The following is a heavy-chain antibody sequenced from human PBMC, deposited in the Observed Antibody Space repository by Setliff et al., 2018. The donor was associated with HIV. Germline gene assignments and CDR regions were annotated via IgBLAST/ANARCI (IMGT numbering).Heavy chain of an antibody. V-gene: IGHV4-39*07. CDR1: GGSISTSSSY. D-gene: IGHD2-2*01. J-gene: IGHJ3*01. CDR3: ARHNCGTTACYGVVV. Sequence: PSETLSLTCTVSGGSISTSSSYWGWIRQPPGKGLEWIGSIYYSGNTYFSPSLKSRITISMVASRNQFSLKVTSVTAADTAVYYCARHNCGTTACYGVVVWGQGTMVTVSS. CDR2: IYYSGNT.